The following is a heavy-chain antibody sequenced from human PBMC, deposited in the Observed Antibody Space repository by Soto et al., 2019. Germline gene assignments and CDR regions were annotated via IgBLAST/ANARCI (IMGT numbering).Heavy chain of an antibody. CDR1: GDSISSGGYY. J-gene: IGHJ4*02. CDR3: ARAEVVTAFFDY. CDR2: IYHSGST. Sequence: QVQLQESGPGLVKPSQTLSLTCTVSGDSISSGGYYWSWIRQHPGKGLEWIGYIYHSGSTYYNPSLKSRVTISVDTSKNQFSLKLSSVTAADTAVYYCARAEVVTAFFDYWGQGTLVTVSS. V-gene: IGHV4-31*03. D-gene: IGHD2-21*02.